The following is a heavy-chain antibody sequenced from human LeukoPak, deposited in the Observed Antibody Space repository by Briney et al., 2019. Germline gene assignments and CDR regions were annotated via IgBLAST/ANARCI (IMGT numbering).Heavy chain of an antibody. CDR2: IYYRGST. J-gene: IGHJ6*02. D-gene: IGHD2-15*01. CDR1: GGSVSSGSYY. V-gene: IGHV4-61*01. CDR3: ARASCSGGSCYNYYYGMDV. Sequence: PSETLSLTCTVSGGSVSSGSYYWSWIRQPPGKGLEWIGYIYYRGSTNYNPSLKSRVTISVDTSKNQFSLKLSSVTAADTAVYYCARASCSGGSCYNYYYGMDVWGQGTTVTVSS.